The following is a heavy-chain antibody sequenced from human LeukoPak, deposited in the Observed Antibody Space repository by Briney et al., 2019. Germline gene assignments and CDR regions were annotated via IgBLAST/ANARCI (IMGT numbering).Heavy chain of an antibody. CDR1: GYTFTGYY. CDR2: INPNSGGT. D-gene: IGHD3-3*01. J-gene: IGHJ6*03. CDR3: ARSYITIFGVVRHYYMDV. Sequence: ASVKVSCKASGYTFTGYYMHWVRQAPGQGLEWMGWINPNSGGTNYAQKFQGRVTMTRDTSISTAYMELSRLRSDDTAVYYCARSYITIFGVVRHYYMDVWGKGTTVTVSS. V-gene: IGHV1-2*02.